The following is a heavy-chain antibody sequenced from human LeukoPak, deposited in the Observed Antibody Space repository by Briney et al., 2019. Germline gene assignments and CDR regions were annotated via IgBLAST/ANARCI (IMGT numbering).Heavy chain of an antibody. J-gene: IGHJ6*03. V-gene: IGHV1-69*06. D-gene: IGHD3-22*01. CDR2: IIPIFGTA. CDR3: ARDKYYYDSSGYAPSDYYYYYMDV. Sequence: SVKVSCKASGYTFTSYYMHWVRQAPGQGLEWMGGIIPIFGTANYAQKFQGRVTITADKSTSTAYMELSSLRSEDTAVYYCARDKYYYDSSGYAPSDYYYYYMDVWGKGTTVTVSS. CDR1: GYTFTSYY.